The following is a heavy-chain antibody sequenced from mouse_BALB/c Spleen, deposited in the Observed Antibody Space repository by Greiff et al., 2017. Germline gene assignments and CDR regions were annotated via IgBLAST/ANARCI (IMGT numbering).Heavy chain of an antibody. CDR3: VRGYWYFDV. V-gene: IGHV10-1*02. CDR1: GFTFNTYA. J-gene: IGHJ1*01. Sequence: DVMLVESGGGLVQPKGSLKLSCAASGFTFNTYAMNWVRQAPGKGLEWVARIRSKSNNYATYYADSVKDRFTISRDDSQSMLYLQMNNLKTEDTAMYYCVRGYWYFDVWGAGTTVTVSS. CDR2: IRSKSNNYAT.